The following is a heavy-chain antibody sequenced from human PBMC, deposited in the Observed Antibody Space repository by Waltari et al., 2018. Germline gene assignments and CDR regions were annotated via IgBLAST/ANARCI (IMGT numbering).Heavy chain of an antibody. V-gene: IGHV3-21*01. CDR2: ITSKSDYI. CDR1: GFNFNIYY. J-gene: IGHJ4*02. CDR3: ARLGAVCGNSSCPWFFDS. Sequence: EVRLVESGGGRVTPGGSLKLSCEASGFNFNIYYMNWVRQAPGKGLEWVSSITSKSDYIYYADEVKGRFTISRDNAKNSVYLHMTSLRAEDTAVYYCARLGAVCGNSSCPWFFDSWGQGTLVTVSS. D-gene: IGHD3-16*01.